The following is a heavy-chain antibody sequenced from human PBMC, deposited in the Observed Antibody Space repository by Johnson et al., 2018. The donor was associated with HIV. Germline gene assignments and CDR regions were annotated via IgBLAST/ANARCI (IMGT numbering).Heavy chain of an antibody. CDR2: IYSGGST. J-gene: IGHJ3*02. CDR1: GFTVSSNY. Sequence: VQLVESGGGLIQPGGSLRLSCAASGFTVSSNYMSWVRQAPGKGLEWVSVIYSGGSTYYADSVKGRFTIPRDNSKNTLYLQMNSLRAEDTAVYYCARDRGSSWPYDAFDIWGQGTMVTVSS. V-gene: IGHV3-53*01. D-gene: IGHD6-13*01. CDR3: ARDRGSSWPYDAFDI.